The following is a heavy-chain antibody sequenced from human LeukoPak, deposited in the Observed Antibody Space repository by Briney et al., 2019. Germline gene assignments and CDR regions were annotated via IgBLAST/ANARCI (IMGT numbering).Heavy chain of an antibody. CDR3: AKWAVAGTLDY. CDR2: ISGSGGST. D-gene: IGHD6-19*01. J-gene: IGHJ4*02. Sequence: GGSLRLSCAASGFPFNTYGMSWVRQAPGKGLEWVSAISGSGGSTYYADSVKGRFTISRDNSKNTLYLQMNSLRAEDTAVYYCAKWAVAGTLDYWGQGTLVTVSS. V-gene: IGHV3-23*01. CDR1: GFPFNTYG.